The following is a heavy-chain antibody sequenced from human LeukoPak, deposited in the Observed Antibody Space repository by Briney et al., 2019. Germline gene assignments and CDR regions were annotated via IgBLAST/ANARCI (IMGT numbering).Heavy chain of an antibody. D-gene: IGHD3-3*01. CDR1: GYTFTNYG. Sequence: GASVKVSCKASGYTFTNYGISWVRQAPGQGLEWMGWISAYNGNTNYAQKLQGGVTMTTDTSTSTAYMEVRSLRSDDTAVYYCARDWGLFGVVIPHHYWGQGTLVTVSS. J-gene: IGHJ4*02. V-gene: IGHV1-18*01. CDR3: ARDWGLFGVVIPHHY. CDR2: ISAYNGNT.